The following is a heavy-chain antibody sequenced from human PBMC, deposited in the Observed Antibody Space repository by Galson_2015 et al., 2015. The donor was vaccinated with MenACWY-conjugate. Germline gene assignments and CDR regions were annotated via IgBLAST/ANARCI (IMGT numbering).Heavy chain of an antibody. D-gene: IGHD3-16*01. Sequence: SLRLSCAASGFTFSSYSMNWVRQAPGKGLEWVSCISSNSSYIYYADSVKGRFTISRDNAKNSLYLQMNSLRAEDTAVYYCAREGYGYYFDYWGQGTLVTVSS. V-gene: IGHV3-21*01. J-gene: IGHJ4*02. CDR3: AREGYGYYFDY. CDR2: ISSNSSYI. CDR1: GFTFSSYS.